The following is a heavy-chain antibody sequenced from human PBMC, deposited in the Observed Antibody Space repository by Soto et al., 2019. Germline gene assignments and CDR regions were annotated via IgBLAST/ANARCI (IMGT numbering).Heavy chain of an antibody. CDR2: INHSGST. CDR1: GGSFSGYD. V-gene: IGHV4-34*01. D-gene: IGHD3-9*01. Sequence: SDTLSLTCAVYGGSFSGYDWSWIRQLPGKRLEWIGEINHSGSTSYKQSLKSRVTISVDTSKNQFSLKLSSVTAADTAVYYCARLVDYDTLTGYLNWFDPWGQGTLVTGS. CDR3: ARLVDYDTLTGYLNWFDP. J-gene: IGHJ5*02.